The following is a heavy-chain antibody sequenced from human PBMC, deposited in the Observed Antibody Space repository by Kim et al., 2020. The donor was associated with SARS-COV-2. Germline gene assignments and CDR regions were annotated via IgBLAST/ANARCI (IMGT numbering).Heavy chain of an antibody. V-gene: IGHV4-34*01. CDR2: INHSGST. CDR3: ARGTRQWLVRGPHHYYMDV. J-gene: IGHJ6*03. Sequence: SETLSLTCAVYGGSFSGYYWSWIRQPPGKGLEWIGEINHSGSTNYNPSLKSRVTISVDTSKNQFSLKLSSVTAADTAVYYCARGTRQWLVRGPHHYYMDV. D-gene: IGHD6-19*01. CDR1: GGSFSGYY.